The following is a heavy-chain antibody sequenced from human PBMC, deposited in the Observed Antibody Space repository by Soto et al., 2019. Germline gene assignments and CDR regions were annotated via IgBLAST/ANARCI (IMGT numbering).Heavy chain of an antibody. CDR3: ARVKATLYRHYHFDY. CDR2: IFYTGST. Sequence: TLSLTCSVSGGTINSGDYFWSWIRQPPGKGLEWIGSIFYTGSTYYSPSLKSRASMSMDTAKNLVFLRLRSLTAADTDVYFCARVKATLYRHYHFDYWGQGTPVAV. V-gene: IGHV4-30-4*01. J-gene: IGHJ4*02. D-gene: IGHD5-12*01. CDR1: GGTINSGDYF.